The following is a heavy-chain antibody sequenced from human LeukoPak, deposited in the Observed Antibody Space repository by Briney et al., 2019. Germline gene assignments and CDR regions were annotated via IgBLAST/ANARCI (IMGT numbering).Heavy chain of an antibody. CDR3: ARDHPRDVYNLSGYFDY. D-gene: IGHD5-24*01. J-gene: IGHJ4*02. V-gene: IGHV3-30*03. CDR1: GFNFNSHG. Sequence: GGSLRLSCAASGFNFNSHGMHWVRQAPGKGLEWVALIPSDGSYTYYADSVKGRFTISRDNSKNTLHLQMNSLRAEDTAVYYCARDHPRDVYNLSGYFDYWGQGTLVTVSS. CDR2: IPSDGSYT.